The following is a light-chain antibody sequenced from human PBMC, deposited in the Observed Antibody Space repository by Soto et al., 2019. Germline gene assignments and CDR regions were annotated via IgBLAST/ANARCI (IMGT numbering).Light chain of an antibody. J-gene: IGKJ4*01. CDR3: QQFSSYPLA. V-gene: IGKV3-20*01. CDR1: QSVGSN. CDR2: GAS. Sequence: EVVLTQSPCTLSVSVGERATLSCRASQSVGSNLAWYQQKAGKAPRLLIYGASSRATGIPDRFSGGGSGTDFILTISRLEPEDFAVYYCQQFSSYPLAFGGGTKVDIK.